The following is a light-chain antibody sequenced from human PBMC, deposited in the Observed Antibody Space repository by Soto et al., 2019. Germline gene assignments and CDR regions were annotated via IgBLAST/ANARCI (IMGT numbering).Light chain of an antibody. V-gene: IGKV1-5*01. Sequence: DIQMTQSPSTLSASVGDRVTITCRASQSISSWLAWYQQKPGKAPKLLIYDASSLESGVPSRFRGSGSGTEFTLTIRSLQPDDFATYYCQQYNRYSWTFGQGTKVEI. CDR3: QQYNRYSWT. J-gene: IGKJ1*01. CDR2: DAS. CDR1: QSISSW.